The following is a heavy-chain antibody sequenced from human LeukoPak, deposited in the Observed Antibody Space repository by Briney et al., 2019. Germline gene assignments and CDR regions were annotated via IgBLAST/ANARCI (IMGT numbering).Heavy chain of an antibody. D-gene: IGHD3-22*01. CDR2: IKQDGSEK. J-gene: IGHJ4*02. V-gene: IGHV3-7*03. CDR1: GFTFGTYW. Sequence: GGSLRLSCAASGFTFGTYWMTWVRQAPGKGLEWVANIKQDGSEKYYVDSVKGRFTISRDNAKNSLSLQMNSLRAEDTAVYYCAKDYSDSSGYDYWGQGTLVTVSS. CDR3: AKDYSDSSGYDY.